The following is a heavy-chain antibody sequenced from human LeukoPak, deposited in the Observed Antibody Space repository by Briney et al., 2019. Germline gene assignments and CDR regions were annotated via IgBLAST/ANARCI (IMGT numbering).Heavy chain of an antibody. D-gene: IGHD3-22*01. CDR1: GFTVSSNY. CDR3: ARDWDGRDSDRSGYYPRWFDP. Sequence: GSLRLSCAASGFTVSSNYMSWVRQPPGKGLEWIGEVYYTGNTHYNPSLQSRVTISVDKSKNQFSLDLSSVTAADTAVYYCARDWDGRDSDRSGYYPRWFDPWGQGTLVTVSS. V-gene: IGHV4-4*02. CDR2: VYYTGNT. J-gene: IGHJ5*02.